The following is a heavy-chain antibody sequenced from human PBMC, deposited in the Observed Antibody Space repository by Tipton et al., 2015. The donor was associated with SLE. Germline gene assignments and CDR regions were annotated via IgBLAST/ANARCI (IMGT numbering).Heavy chain of an antibody. CDR2: INHSGST. J-gene: IGHJ6*02. CDR1: GYSLSNGYY. V-gene: IGHV4-38-2*02. CDR3: ARDGYDILTGHYYGMDV. Sequence: TLSLTCAVSGYSLSNGYYWGCLRQPPGKGLGWIGEINHSGSTTYNPSLKSRVTISVDTSKNQFSLKLSSVTAADTAVYYCARDGYDILTGHYYGMDVWGQGTTVNSSS. D-gene: IGHD3-9*01.